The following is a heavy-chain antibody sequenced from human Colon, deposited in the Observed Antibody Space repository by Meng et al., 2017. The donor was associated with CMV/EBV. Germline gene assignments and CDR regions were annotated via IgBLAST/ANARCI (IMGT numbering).Heavy chain of an antibody. D-gene: IGHD2-15*01. V-gene: IGHV4-39*01. CDR3: ARLALGYSRTSNCFQNGMDV. CDR1: DGSISSSSYY. CDR2: INYNGAT. Sequence: SETLSLTCTVSDGSISSSSYYWGWLRQPPGRGLEWFGGINYNGATNYNPSHKTRVTMSVDTSKNQFSQRLSSVTAADTTVYYCARLALGYSRTSNCFQNGMDVWGQGTPVTVSS. J-gene: IGHJ6*02.